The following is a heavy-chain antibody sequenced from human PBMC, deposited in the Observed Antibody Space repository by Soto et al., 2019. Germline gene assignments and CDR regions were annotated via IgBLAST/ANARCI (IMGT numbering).Heavy chain of an antibody. D-gene: IGHD6-19*01. Sequence: SQTLSLTCAISGDSVSSTSTAWSWIRQSQSRGLEWLGRTYSRSNWYTDYAVSVKSRITISPDTSKNQFSLQLNSVTPEDTAVYYCARGSDYSGWVWGQGTLVTVSS. J-gene: IGHJ4*02. CDR3: ARGSDYSGWV. V-gene: IGHV6-1*01. CDR1: GDSVSSTSTA. CDR2: TYSRSNWYT.